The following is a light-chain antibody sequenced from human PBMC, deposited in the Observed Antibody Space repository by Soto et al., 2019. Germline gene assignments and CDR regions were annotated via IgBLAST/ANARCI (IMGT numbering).Light chain of an antibody. Sequence: DIVMTQSPDSLAVSLGERATINCKSSQSVLYSSNNKNYLAWYQQKPGQPPKLLIYWASTRESGVPDGFSGSGSGTDFTLTISSLQAEDVAVYYCQQYDSTPWTFGQGTKGEIK. CDR3: QQYDSTPWT. CDR1: QSVLYSSNNKNY. CDR2: WAS. J-gene: IGKJ1*01. V-gene: IGKV4-1*01.